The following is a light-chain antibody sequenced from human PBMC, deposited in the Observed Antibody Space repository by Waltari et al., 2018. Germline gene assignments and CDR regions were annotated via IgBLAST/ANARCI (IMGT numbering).Light chain of an antibody. V-gene: IGKV3-15*01. Sequence: DIVMTQSPATLSVSPRERATLSCRASQSVGTNLAWYQQRPGQAPRLLLYGASSRATGIPARFSGSGSGTDFTLTINSLQPEDFALYYCQQYHNWPPWAFGQGTKVEIK. CDR1: QSVGTN. CDR2: GAS. J-gene: IGKJ1*01. CDR3: QQYHNWPPWA.